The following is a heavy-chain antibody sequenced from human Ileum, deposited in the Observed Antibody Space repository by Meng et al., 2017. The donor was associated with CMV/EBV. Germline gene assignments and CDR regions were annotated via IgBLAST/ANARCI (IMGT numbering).Heavy chain of an antibody. V-gene: IGHV4-30-4*01. CDR1: GDSITTGNSY. J-gene: IGHJ4*02. CDR3: ARGRVAQDY. CDR2: IYNSGKT. Sequence: GQVRESGPGLVKPSETLSLICSVSGDSITTGNSYWSWIRQAPGKDMEWIGYIYNSGKTDCNPSLKSRVTISIDTSKNQFSLKLTSVTAADTAVYYCARGRVAQDYWGQGTLVTVSS.